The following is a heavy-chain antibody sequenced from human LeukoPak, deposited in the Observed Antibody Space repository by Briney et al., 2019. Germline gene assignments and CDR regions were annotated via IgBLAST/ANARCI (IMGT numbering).Heavy chain of an antibody. CDR3: ARLAWGRLDY. D-gene: IGHD7-27*01. J-gene: IGHJ4*02. CDR2: IYQSGST. Sequence: ASETLSLTCSVSGYSISSGYYWGWIRQPPGKGLEWIGSIYQSGSTSYNPSLKSRVTISVDTSKNQFSLKLSSVTAADTAVYSGARLAWGRLDYWGQGTLVTVSS. CDR1: GYSISSGYY. V-gene: IGHV4-38-2*02.